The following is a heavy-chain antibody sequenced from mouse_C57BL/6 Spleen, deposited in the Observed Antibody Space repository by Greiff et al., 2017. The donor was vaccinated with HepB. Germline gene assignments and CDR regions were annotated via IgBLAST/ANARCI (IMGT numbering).Heavy chain of an antibody. V-gene: IGHV5-15*01. D-gene: IGHD2-10*02. CDR2: ISNLAYSI. CDR1: GFTFSDYG. J-gene: IGHJ4*01. Sequence: DVHLVESGGGLVQPGGSLKLSCAASGFTFSDYGMAWVRQAPRKGPEWVAFISNLAYSIYYADTVTGRFTISRENAKNTLYLEMSSLRSEDTAMYYCARHGSIYAMDYWGQGTSVTVSS. CDR3: ARHGSIYAMDY.